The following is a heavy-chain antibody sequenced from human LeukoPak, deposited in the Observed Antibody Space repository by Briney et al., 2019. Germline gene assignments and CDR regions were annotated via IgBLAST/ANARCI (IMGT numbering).Heavy chain of an antibody. D-gene: IGHD5-12*01. CDR3: ARDEGYSGIFDY. Sequence: GGSLRLSCAASGFTFSSYAMHWVRQAPGKGLEWVAVISYDGSNKYYADSVKGRFTISRDNSKNTLYLQMNSLRAEDTAMYYCARDEGYSGIFDYWGQGTLVTVSS. CDR1: GFTFSSYA. J-gene: IGHJ4*02. V-gene: IGHV3-30*04. CDR2: ISYDGSNK.